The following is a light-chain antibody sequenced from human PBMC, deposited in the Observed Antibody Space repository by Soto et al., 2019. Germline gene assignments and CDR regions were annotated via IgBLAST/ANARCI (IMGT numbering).Light chain of an antibody. CDR1: QSVSSSY. J-gene: IGKJ1*01. CDR2: GAS. Sequence: DIVLTHYPGTLSLSPGQRATLSCRASQSVSSSYLAWYQQKPGQAPRLLIYGASSRATGIPDRFSGSGSGTDFTLTISRLEPEDCAVYYCQQYGSSPPRTFGQGTKVELK. CDR3: QQYGSSPPRT. V-gene: IGKV3-20*01.